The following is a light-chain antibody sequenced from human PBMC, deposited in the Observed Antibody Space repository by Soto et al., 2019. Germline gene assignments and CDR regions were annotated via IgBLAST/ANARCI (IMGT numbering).Light chain of an antibody. CDR3: AAWDDSLNGYV. Sequence: VLTQPPSASGTPGQRVTISCSGSSSNIGVNTVTWYQQLPGTAPKLLIHTNDQRPSGVPDRFSGSKSGTSASLAISGLQSEDEADYYCAAWDDSLNGYVFGTGTKLTVL. J-gene: IGLJ1*01. CDR2: TND. CDR1: SSNIGVNT. V-gene: IGLV1-44*01.